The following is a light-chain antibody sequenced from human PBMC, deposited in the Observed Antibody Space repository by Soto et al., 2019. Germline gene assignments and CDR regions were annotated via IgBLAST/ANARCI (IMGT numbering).Light chain of an antibody. V-gene: IGLV1-47*01. J-gene: IGLJ1*01. CDR3: AAWDNSLSGFYV. Sequence: QSVLTQPPSVSGTPGQRVTISCSGSNSNIGSSHVYWYQQVPGTAPKFLIYRNSQRPSGVPDRFSGSKSGTSASLAISGLRSEDEADYYCAAWDNSLSGFYVFGTRTKVTVL. CDR1: NSNIGSSH. CDR2: RNS.